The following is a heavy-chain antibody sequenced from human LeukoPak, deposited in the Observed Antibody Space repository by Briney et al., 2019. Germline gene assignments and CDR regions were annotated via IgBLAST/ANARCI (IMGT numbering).Heavy chain of an antibody. CDR3: ARAGWWELPRSAF. CDR2: IIPIFGTA. Sequence: SVKVSCKASGGTFSSYAISWVRQAPGQGLEWMGGIIPIFGTANYAQKFQGRVTITADKSTSTAYMELRSLRSDDTAVYYCARAGWWELPRSAFWGQGTMVTVSS. D-gene: IGHD1-26*01. V-gene: IGHV1-69*06. J-gene: IGHJ3*01. CDR1: GGTFSSYA.